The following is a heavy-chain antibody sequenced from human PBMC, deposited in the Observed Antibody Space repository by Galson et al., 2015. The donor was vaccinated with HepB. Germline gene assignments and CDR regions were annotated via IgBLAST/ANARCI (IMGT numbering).Heavy chain of an antibody. CDR2: ISHDGSNK. D-gene: IGHD4-17*01. J-gene: IGHJ3*02. V-gene: IGHV3-30*04. CDR3: ARDRYGDYVSAFDI. CDR1: GFTLSSYA. Sequence: SLRLSCAASGFTLSSYAMHWVRQAPGKGLEWVAVISHDGSNKYYADSVKGRLTISRDNSKNTLYLQMNSLRAEDTAVYYCARDRYGDYVSAFDIWGQGTMVTVSS.